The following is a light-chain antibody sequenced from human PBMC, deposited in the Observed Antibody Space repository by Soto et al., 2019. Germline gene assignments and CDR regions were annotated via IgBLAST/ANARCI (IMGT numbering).Light chain of an antibody. CDR1: PDIGNY. J-gene: IGKJ2*01. CDR2: VAS. Sequence: DIQMTQSPSSLSASIRDRVTMTCQASPDIGNYLNWFQKRPGRAPKLLISVASHLQPGVPSRFSGRQYGADFTLTISSRLREYGAAYCCQQYEGLPYTFGRGTKPDIK. CDR3: QQYEGLPYT. V-gene: IGKV1-33*01.